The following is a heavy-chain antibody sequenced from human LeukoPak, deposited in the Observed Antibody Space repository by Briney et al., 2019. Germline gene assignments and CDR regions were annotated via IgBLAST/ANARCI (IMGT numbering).Heavy chain of an antibody. CDR3: ARGLGGSYFRGAFDI. J-gene: IGHJ3*02. CDR1: GGSFSGYY. V-gene: IGHV4-34*01. Sequence: SETLSLTCAVYGGSFSGYYWSWIRQPPGKGLEWIGSIYYSGSTYYNPSLKSRVTISVDTSKNQFSLKLSSVTAADTAVFYCARGLGGSYFRGAFDIWGQGTMVTVSS. D-gene: IGHD1-26*01. CDR2: IYYSGST.